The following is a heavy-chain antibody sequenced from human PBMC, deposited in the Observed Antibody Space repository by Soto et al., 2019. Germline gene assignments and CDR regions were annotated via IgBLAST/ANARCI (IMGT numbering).Heavy chain of an antibody. CDR3: ARESKQGVATGRDGYNLIGYFDY. D-gene: IGHD5-12*01. J-gene: IGHJ4*02. CDR2: IIPIFGTA. V-gene: IGHV1-69*13. CDR1: GGTFSSYA. Sequence: GASVKVSCKASGGTFSSYAISWVRQAPGQGLEWMGGIIPIFGTANYAQKFQGRVTITADESTSTAYMELSSLRSEDTAVYYCARESKQGVATGRDGYNLIGYFDYWGQGTLVTVSS.